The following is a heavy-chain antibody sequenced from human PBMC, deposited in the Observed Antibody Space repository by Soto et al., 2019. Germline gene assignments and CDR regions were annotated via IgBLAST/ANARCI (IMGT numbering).Heavy chain of an antibody. J-gene: IGHJ6*02. CDR2: ISYDGSNK. V-gene: IGHV3-30-3*01. CDR3: ASAGYCISTSCRDYYYGMDV. D-gene: IGHD2-2*01. CDR1: GFTFSSYA. Sequence: QVQLVESGGGVVQPGRSLRLSCAASGFTFSSYAMHWVRQAPGKGLEWVAVISYDGSNKYYADSVKGRFTISRDNSKNTLYLQMNSLRAEDTAVYYCASAGYCISTSCRDYYYGMDVWGQGTTVTVSS.